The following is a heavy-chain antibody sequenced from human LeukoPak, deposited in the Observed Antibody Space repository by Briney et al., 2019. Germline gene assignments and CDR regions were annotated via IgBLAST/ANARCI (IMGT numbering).Heavy chain of an antibody. CDR2: ISYDGSNK. V-gene: IGHV3-30*18. J-gene: IGHJ6*02. D-gene: IGHD1/OR15-1a*01. CDR3: AKDLLPTKQRYGMDV. CDR1: GFTFSSYG. Sequence: GRSLRLSCAASGFTFSSYGMHWVRQAPGKGLEWVAVISYDGSNKYYADSVKGRFTIPRDNSKNTLYLQMNSLRAEDTAVYYCAKDLLPTKQRYGMDVWGQGTTVTVSS.